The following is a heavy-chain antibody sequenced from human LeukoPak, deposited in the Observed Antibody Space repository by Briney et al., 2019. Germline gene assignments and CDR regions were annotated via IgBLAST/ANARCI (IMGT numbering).Heavy chain of an antibody. J-gene: IGHJ5*02. V-gene: IGHV4-30-2*01. CDR1: GGSISSGGYS. D-gene: IGHD6-13*01. Sequence: PSETLSLTCAVSGGSISSGGYSWSWIRQPPGKGLEWIGYIYHSGSTYYNPSLKSRVTISVDRSKNQFSLKLSSVTAADTAVYYCAGGIAAAISPSENWFDPWGQGTLVTVSS. CDR2: IYHSGST. CDR3: AGGIAAAISPSENWFDP.